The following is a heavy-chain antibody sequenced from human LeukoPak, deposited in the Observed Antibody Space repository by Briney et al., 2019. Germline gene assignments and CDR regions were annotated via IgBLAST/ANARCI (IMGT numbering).Heavy chain of an antibody. J-gene: IGHJ6*03. D-gene: IGHD3-16*01. CDR2: INPSAGAT. Sequence: ASVKVSCKASGYTFTMYYIHWVRQAPGQGLEWMGMINPSAGATTYAQRFQGRVTMTRDMSTTTVYMDLRSLRFEDTAVYFCGRGRRGGLIGRWGGLFASYYTYYYMDVWGRGTTVTVSS. V-gene: IGHV1-46*01. CDR3: GRGRRGGLIGRWGGLFASYYTYYYMDV. CDR1: GYTFTMYY.